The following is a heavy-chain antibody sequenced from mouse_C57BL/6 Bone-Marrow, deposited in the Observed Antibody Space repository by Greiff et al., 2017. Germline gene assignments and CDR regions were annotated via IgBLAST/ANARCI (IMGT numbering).Heavy chain of an antibody. CDR1: GFTFSDYG. J-gene: IGHJ4*01. V-gene: IGHV5-17*01. CDR3: AITTVVATDAMDY. Sequence: DVKLVESGGGLVKPGGSLKLSCAASGFTFSDYGMHWVRQAPEKGLEWVAYISSGSSTFYYADTVKGRFTISRDNAKNTLFLQMTSLRSEDTAMYYCAITTVVATDAMDYWGQGTSVTVSS. CDR2: ISSGSSTF. D-gene: IGHD1-1*01.